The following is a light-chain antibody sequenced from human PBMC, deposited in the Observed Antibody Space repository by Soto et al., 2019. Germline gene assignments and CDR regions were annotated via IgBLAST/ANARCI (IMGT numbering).Light chain of an antibody. CDR1: SSDVGGYNY. Sequence: QSALTQPASVSGSPGQSITISCTGTSSDVGGYNYVSWYQQPPGKAPKLMIYDVSNRPSGVSNRFSGSKSGNTASLTISGLQAEDEADHYCSSYTSSSILGVFGGGTQLTVL. CDR2: DVS. V-gene: IGLV2-14*01. J-gene: IGLJ2*01. CDR3: SSYTSSSILGV.